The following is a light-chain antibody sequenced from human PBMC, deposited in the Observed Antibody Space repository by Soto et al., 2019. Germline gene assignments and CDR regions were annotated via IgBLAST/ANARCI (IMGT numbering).Light chain of an antibody. CDR1: QSVLYSSNNKNY. CDR3: QQYYSTPQVFT. Sequence: DIVMTQSPDSLAVSLGERATINCKSSQSVLYSSNNKNYLAWYQQKPGQPPKLLIYWASTRESGVPDRFSGSGSGTDFTITISSLQAEDVAVDYCQQYYSTPQVFTFGPGTKVDIK. J-gene: IGKJ3*01. CDR2: WAS. V-gene: IGKV4-1*01.